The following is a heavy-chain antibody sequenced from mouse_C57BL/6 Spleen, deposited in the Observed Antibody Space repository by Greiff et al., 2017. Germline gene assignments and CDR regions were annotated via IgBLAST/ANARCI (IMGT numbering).Heavy chain of an antibody. CDR1: GYTFTSYW. Sequence: QVQLQQPGTELVKPGASVKLSCKASGYTFTSYWMHWVKQRPGQGLEWIGNINPSNGGTNYNEKFKSKARLTVDKSSSTAYMQLSSLTSEDSAVYYCAREERWFLYYFDYWGQGTTLTVSS. CDR2: INPSNGGT. V-gene: IGHV1-53*01. CDR3: AREERWFLYYFDY. D-gene: IGHD2-3*01. J-gene: IGHJ2*01.